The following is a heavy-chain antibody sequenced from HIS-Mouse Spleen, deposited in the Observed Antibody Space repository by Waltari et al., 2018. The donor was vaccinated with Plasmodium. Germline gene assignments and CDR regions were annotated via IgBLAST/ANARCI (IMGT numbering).Heavy chain of an antibody. CDR1: GSPSGSNS. CDR3: ARDRSAAALLGY. CDR2: ISSSSSYI. J-gene: IGHJ4*02. Sequence: EVQLVESGGGLVKPGGSLALPGAPPGSPSGSNSMNWVRQAPGKGLEWVSSISSSSSYIYYADSVKGRFTISRDNAKNSLYLQMNSLRAEDTAVYYCARDRSAAALLGYWGQGTLVTVSS. V-gene: IGHV3-21*01. D-gene: IGHD6-13*01.